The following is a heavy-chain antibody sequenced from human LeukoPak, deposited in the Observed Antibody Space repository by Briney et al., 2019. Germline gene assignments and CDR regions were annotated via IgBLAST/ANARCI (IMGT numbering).Heavy chain of an antibody. CDR3: TRDGGFLLYYFDY. CDR2: IRSKAYGGTT. V-gene: IGHV3-49*03. D-gene: IGHD2-15*01. J-gene: IGHJ4*02. Sequence: GGSLRLYCTASGFTFGDYAMSWFRQAPGKGLEWVGFIRSKAYGGTTEYAASVKGRFTISRDDSKSIAYLQMSSLKTEDTAVYYCTRDGGFLLYYFDYWGQGTLVTVSS. CDR1: GFTFGDYA.